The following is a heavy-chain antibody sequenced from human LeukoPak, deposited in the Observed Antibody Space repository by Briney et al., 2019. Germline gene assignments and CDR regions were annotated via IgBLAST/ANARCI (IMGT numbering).Heavy chain of an antibody. V-gene: IGHV4-59*08. CDR3: AGGIVATTFYYYYYYGMDV. CDR1: GGSISSYY. J-gene: IGHJ6*02. D-gene: IGHD5-12*01. Sequence: SETLSLTCTVSGGSISSYYWSWIRQPPAKGLEWIGDIYYSGSTNYNPSLKSRVTISVDTSKNQFSLKLSSVTAADTAVYYCAGGIVATTFYYYYYYGMDVWGQGTTVTVSS. CDR2: IYYSGST.